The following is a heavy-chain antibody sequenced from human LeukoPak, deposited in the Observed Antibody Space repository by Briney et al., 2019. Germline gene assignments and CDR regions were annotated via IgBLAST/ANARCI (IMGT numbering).Heavy chain of an antibody. D-gene: IGHD2-2*01. CDR2: LSYTGST. CDR1: GGSFSGYY. Sequence: PSETLSLTCAVYGGSFSGYYWGWIRQTPGKGLEWIGSLSYTGSTYYNPSLKSRVTISVDTSKNQFSLKLSSVTAADTAVYYCARQGGCSGNSCYSNFDYWGQGTLVTVSS. CDR3: ARQGGCSGNSCYSNFDY. V-gene: IGHV4-34*01. J-gene: IGHJ4*02.